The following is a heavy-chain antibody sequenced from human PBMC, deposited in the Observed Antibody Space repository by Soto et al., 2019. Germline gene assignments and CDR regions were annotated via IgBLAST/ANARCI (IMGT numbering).Heavy chain of an antibody. CDR3: ATRIAAEYYYDSSGYYSDDY. Sequence: QLQLQESGPGLVKPSETLSLTCTVSGGSISSSSYYWGWIRQPPGKGLEWIGSIYYGGSTFYNPSLKSRVTISVDTSKNQFSLKLSSVTAADTAVYYCATRIAAEYYYDSSGYYSDDYWGQGTLVTVSS. V-gene: IGHV4-39*01. D-gene: IGHD3-22*01. CDR1: GGSISSSSYY. J-gene: IGHJ4*02. CDR2: IYYGGST.